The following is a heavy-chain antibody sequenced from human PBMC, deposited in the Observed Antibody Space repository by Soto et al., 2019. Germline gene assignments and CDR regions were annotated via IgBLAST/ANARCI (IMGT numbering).Heavy chain of an antibody. J-gene: IGHJ4*02. D-gene: IGHD2-21*02. V-gene: IGHV4-59*01. Sequence: SETLSLTRTVPTASICRYYWSWIRQPPGKGLEWIGYIYYSGSTNYNPSLKSRVTISVDTSKNQFSLKLSSVTAADTAVYYCARGWGLVFDYWGQGTLVTVSS. CDR2: IYYSGST. CDR3: ARGWGLVFDY. CDR1: TASICRYY.